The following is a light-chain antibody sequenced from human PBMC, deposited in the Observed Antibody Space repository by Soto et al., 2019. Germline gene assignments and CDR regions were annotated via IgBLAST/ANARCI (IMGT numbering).Light chain of an antibody. J-gene: IGLJ1*01. V-gene: IGLV1-40*01. CDR1: SSNIGAGYD. Sequence: QSVLTQLPSVSGAPGQRVTISCTGSSSNIGAGYDVHWYQQLPGTAPKLLIYGNSNRPSGVPDRFSGSKSGTSASLAITGLQAEDEADYSRPSYDHRLSGHVSGPGTKLTFL. CDR3: PSYDHRLSGHV. CDR2: GNS.